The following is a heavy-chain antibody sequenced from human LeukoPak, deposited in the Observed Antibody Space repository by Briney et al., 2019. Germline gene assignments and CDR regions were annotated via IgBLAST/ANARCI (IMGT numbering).Heavy chain of an antibody. CDR3: AREIVVVVAATPDDDY. V-gene: IGHV1-2*02. Sequence: ASVKVSRKASGYTFTGYYMHWVRQAPGQGLEWMGWINPNSGGTNYAQKFQGRVTMTRYTSISTAYMELSRLRSDDTAVYYCAREIVVVVAATPDDDYWGQGTLVTVSS. J-gene: IGHJ4*02. D-gene: IGHD2-15*01. CDR1: GYTFTGYY. CDR2: INPNSGGT.